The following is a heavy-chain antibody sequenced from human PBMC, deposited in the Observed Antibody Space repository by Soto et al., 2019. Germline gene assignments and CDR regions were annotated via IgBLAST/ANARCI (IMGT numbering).Heavy chain of an antibody. V-gene: IGHV3-23*01. J-gene: IGHJ4*02. CDR2: ISGSGDSA. CDR3: GKERRGSGWSVCNF. CDR1: GFPFSHYA. D-gene: IGHD6-19*01. Sequence: GGSLRLSCTASGFPFSHYAMNWVRQGPGTRLEWVADISGSGDSARYADSVRGRFTISRDNSRDTLYLQMNSLRVDDTAVYYCGKERRGSGWSVCNFWGQGALVTVSS.